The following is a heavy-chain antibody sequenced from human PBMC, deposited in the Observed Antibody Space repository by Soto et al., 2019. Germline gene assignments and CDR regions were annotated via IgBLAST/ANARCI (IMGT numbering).Heavy chain of an antibody. CDR1: GYSFTSFW. Sequence: PGESLKISCKASGYSFTSFWIGWVRQMPGKGLEWLGSMYPGDSETKYSPSLQGQVTISADKSNNTAYLQLSSLKTSDTAIYYCASKHTLDSRAWYNWGQGDLVTVSS. D-gene: IGHD6-19*01. V-gene: IGHV5-51*01. CDR2: MYPGDSET. J-gene: IGHJ4*02. CDR3: ASKHTLDSRAWYN.